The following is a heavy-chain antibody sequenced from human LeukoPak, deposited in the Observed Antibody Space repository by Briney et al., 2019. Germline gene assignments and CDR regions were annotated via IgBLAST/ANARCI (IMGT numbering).Heavy chain of an antibody. CDR3: ARLYSSGWRSNYYFDY. V-gene: IGHV4-59*08. D-gene: IGHD6-19*01. J-gene: IGHJ4*02. CDR2: IYYTGII. CDR1: GGSISSYY. Sequence: PSETLSLTCSVSGGSISSYYWAWIRQSPGKGLEWIGFIYYTGIISHNPSLESRVTMSVDTYDNQFSLRLNSVSAADTAVYYCARLYSSGWRSNYYFDYWGQGTLVTVPS.